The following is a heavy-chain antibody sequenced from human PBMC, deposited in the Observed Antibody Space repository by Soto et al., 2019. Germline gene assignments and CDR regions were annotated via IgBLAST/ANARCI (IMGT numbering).Heavy chain of an antibody. Sequence: EVHLVESGGGLVQPGGSLRLSCEASGFTFSNYGINWVRQAPGKGLEWVSHISSSSSTIYYAESVKGRFSISRDNAKNSLYLQMSSLRGEDTAVYYCATSFITTVGTTAWAQGTQVTVSS. CDR2: ISSSSSTI. CDR3: ATSFITTVGTTA. CDR1: GFTFSNYG. J-gene: IGHJ4*02. D-gene: IGHD1-1*01. V-gene: IGHV3-48*01.